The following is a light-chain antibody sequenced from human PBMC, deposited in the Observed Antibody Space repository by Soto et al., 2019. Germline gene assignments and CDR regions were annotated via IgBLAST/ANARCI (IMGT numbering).Light chain of an antibody. Sequence: SYELTQPPSVSVAPGQTASISCGGNNIGSKRVHWNQQKPGQAPVLVLFDDSDRPSGIPERFSGFNSGKTATLTISRVEAGDEADYYCQVWDSGSDHYVFGTGTKVTVL. V-gene: IGLV3-21*02. J-gene: IGLJ1*01. CDR1: NIGSKR. CDR2: DDS. CDR3: QVWDSGSDHYV.